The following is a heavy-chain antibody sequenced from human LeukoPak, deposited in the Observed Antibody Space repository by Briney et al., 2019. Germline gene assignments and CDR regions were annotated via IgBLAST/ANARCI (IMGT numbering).Heavy chain of an antibody. V-gene: IGHV3-30*04. CDR3: ARDGVWFGESSATANFDY. CDR2: ISYDGTNK. CDR1: GFTFSSYA. Sequence: GGSLRLSCAASGFTFSSYAIHWVRQAPGKGLELVTVISYDGTNKYYADSVKGRFTISRDNSKNTMYLQMNSLRAEDTAVYYCARDGVWFGESSATANFDYWGQGTLVTVSS. D-gene: IGHD3-10*01. J-gene: IGHJ4*02.